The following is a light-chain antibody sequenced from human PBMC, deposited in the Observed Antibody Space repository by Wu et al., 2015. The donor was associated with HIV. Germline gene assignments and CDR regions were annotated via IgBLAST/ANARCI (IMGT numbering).Light chain of an antibody. CDR3: QHYNAYPLT. CDR2: KAS. J-gene: IGKJ4*01. CDR1: QSISSW. Sequence: DIQMTQSPSTLSASVGDRVTITCRASQSISSWLAWYQQKPGKVPKLLIYKASSLESGVPSRFSGSRSGTEFTLTISSLQPDDFATYYCQHYNAYPLTFGGGTKVEIQ. V-gene: IGKV1-5*03.